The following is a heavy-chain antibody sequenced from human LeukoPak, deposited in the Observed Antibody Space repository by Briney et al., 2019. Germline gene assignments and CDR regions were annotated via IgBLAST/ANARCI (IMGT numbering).Heavy chain of an antibody. V-gene: IGHV4-34*09. J-gene: IGHJ3*02. CDR3: ARETDYDAFDI. CDR2: IYYSGGT. CDR1: GGSFSGYY. D-gene: IGHD4-11*01. Sequence: SETLSLTCAVYGGSFSGYYWSWIRQPPGKGLEWIGYIYYSGGTYYNPSLKSRVTISVDTSKNQFSLKLSSVTAADTAVYYCARETDYDAFDIWGQGTMVTVSS.